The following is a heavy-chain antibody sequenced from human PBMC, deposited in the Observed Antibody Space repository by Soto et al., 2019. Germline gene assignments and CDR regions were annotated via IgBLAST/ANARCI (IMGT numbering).Heavy chain of an antibody. CDR1: GFTVSSNY. J-gene: IGHJ6*03. V-gene: IGHV3-53*04. D-gene: IGHD4-17*01. Sequence: GGSLRLSCAASGFTVSSNYMSWVRQAPGKGLEWVSVIYSGGSTYYADSVKGRFTISRHNSKNRLYLQMNSLRAEDTAVYYCASQGNDYGDPAPYYYYMDVWGKGTTVTVSS. CDR3: ASQGNDYGDPAPYYYYMDV. CDR2: IYSGGST.